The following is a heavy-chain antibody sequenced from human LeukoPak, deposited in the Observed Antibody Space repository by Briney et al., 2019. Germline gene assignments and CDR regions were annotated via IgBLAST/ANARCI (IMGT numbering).Heavy chain of an antibody. J-gene: IGHJ4*02. CDR2: INNDGSNT. V-gene: IGHV3-74*01. CDR3: VSSYCSGGSCYSASGY. CDR1: GFTFSSYW. D-gene: IGHD2-15*01. Sequence: GGSLRLSCAASGFTFSSYWMHWVRQAPGKGLVWVSRINNDGSNTSYADSVKGRFTISRDNAKNTLYLQMNSLRAEDTAVYYCVSSYCSGGSCYSASGYWGQGTLVTVSS.